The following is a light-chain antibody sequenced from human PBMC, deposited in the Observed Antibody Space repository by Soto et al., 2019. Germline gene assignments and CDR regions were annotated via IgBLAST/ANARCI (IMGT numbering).Light chain of an antibody. CDR1: QSVRSS. CDR3: QQYNSWPET. Sequence: MVMTQSPGTLSVSPGERATLFCRASQSVRSSLAWYQQKPGQAPRLFIYDASTRATGIPARFSGSGSGTEFTLTISSLQYEDFAVYYCQQYNSWPETFGQGTKVDIK. V-gene: IGKV3-15*01. CDR2: DAS. J-gene: IGKJ1*01.